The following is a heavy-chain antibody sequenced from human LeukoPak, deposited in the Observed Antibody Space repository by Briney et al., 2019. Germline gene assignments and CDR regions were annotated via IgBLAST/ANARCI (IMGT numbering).Heavy chain of an antibody. CDR3: ARTPRGSDFWSGFFY. CDR2: IYYSGST. Sequence: SETLSLTCTVSGGSISSYYWSWIRQPPGKGLEWIGYIYYSGSTNYNPSLKSRVTISVDTSKNQFSLKLSSVTAADTAVYYCARTPRGSDFWSGFFYWGQGTLVTVSS. J-gene: IGHJ4*02. V-gene: IGHV4-59*01. D-gene: IGHD3-3*01. CDR1: GGSISSYY.